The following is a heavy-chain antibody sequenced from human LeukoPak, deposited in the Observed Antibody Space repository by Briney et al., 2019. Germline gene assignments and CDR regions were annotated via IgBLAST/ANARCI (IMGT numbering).Heavy chain of an antibody. CDR2: ISSSSSYI. CDR1: GFTFSSYV. V-gene: IGHV3-21*01. D-gene: IGHD6-19*01. J-gene: IGHJ4*02. CDR3: ARASGWYSPFDY. Sequence: GGSLRLSCAASGFTFSSYVMNWVRQAPGKGLEWVSSISSSSSYIYYADSVKGRFTISRDNAKNSLYLQMNSLRAEDTAVYYCARASGWYSPFDYWGQGTLVTVSS.